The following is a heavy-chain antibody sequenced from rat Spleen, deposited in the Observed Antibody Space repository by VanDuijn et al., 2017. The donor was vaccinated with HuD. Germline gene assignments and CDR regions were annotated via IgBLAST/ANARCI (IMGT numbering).Heavy chain of an antibody. CDR3: ARWRLYYGYPLDF. CDR1: GYTFTNYY. CDR2: INTGSGST. Sequence: QVQLQQSGAELAKPGSSVKISCKASGYTFTNYYISWIKQTTGQGLEYLGYINTGSGSTFYNGKFRDKATLTVDKSSSTAFMQLSSLTPDDSAVYFCARWRLYYGYPLDFWGQGVMVTVSS. V-gene: IGHV1-43*01. J-gene: IGHJ2*01. D-gene: IGHD1-6*01.